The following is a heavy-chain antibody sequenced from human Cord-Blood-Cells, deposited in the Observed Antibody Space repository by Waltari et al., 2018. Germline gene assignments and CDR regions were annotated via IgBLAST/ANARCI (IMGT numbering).Heavy chain of an antibody. CDR3: ARDGVSSMPNWGSSNFDY. Sequence: QVQLVESGGGVVQPGRSLRLSCAASGFTFSSSAMHWVRQAPGKGLEWVAVISYDGSNKYYADSVKGRFTISRDNSKNTLYLQMNSLRAEDTAVYYCARDGVSSMPNWGSSNFDYWGQGTLVTVSS. J-gene: IGHJ4*02. D-gene: IGHD7-27*01. CDR2: ISYDGSNK. V-gene: IGHV3-30-3*01. CDR1: GFTFSSSA.